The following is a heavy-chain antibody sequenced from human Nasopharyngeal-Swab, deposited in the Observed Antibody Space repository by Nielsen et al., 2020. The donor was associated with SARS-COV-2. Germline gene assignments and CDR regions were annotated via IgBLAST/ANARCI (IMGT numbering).Heavy chain of an antibody. J-gene: IGHJ2*01. Sequence: SETLSLTCTVSGGSISSSSYYWGWICQPPGKGLEWIGSIYYSGSTYYNPSLKSRVTISVDTSKNQFSLKLSSVTAADTAVYYCARERASWTVAGGYFDLWGRGTLVTVSS. D-gene: IGHD4-23*01. CDR1: GGSISSSSYY. V-gene: IGHV4-39*02. CDR3: ARERASWTVAGGYFDL. CDR2: IYYSGST.